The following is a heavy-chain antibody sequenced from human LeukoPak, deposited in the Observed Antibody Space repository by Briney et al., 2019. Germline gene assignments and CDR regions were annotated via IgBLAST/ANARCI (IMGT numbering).Heavy chain of an antibody. CDR1: GYSFTTYW. D-gene: IGHD2-15*01. V-gene: IGHV5-51*01. CDR3: ARQQVAYYYYYGMDV. J-gene: IGHJ6*04. Sequence: GESLKVSCKGSGYSFTTYWIAWVRQMPGKGLEWMGIIYPGDSDTRYSPSFQGQVTISADKSISTAFLQWSSLKASDTAMYYCARQQVAYYYYYGMDVWGKGTTVTVSS. CDR2: IYPGDSDT.